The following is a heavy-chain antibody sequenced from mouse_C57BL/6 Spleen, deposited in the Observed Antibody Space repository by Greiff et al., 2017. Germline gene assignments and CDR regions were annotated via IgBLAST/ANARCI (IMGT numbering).Heavy chain of an antibody. CDR2: INPYNGGT. CDR3: ARPIHYGSSYGAMDY. J-gene: IGHJ4*01. V-gene: IGHV1-19*01. CDR1: GYTFTDYY. D-gene: IGHD1-1*01. Sequence: EVQLQESGPVLVKPGASVKMSCKASGYTFTDYYMNWVKQSHGKSLEWIGVINPYNGGTSYNQKFKGKATLTVDKSSSTAYMELNSLTSEDSAVYYLARPIHYGSSYGAMDYWGQGTSVTVSS.